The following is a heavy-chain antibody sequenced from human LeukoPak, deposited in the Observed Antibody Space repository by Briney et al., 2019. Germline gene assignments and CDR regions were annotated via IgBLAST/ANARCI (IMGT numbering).Heavy chain of an antibody. V-gene: IGHV4-4*02. D-gene: IGHD3-16*01. J-gene: IGHJ4*02. CDR1: GGSISGSNW. Sequence: SGTLSLTCAVSGGSISGSNWWSWVRQPPGKGLEWIGEIYHTGSTNYNPSLKSRVTISVDKSKNQFSLKLSSVTAADTAVYYCARKDFGGARAVDYWGQGTLVTVSS. CDR3: ARKDFGGARAVDY. CDR2: IYHTGST.